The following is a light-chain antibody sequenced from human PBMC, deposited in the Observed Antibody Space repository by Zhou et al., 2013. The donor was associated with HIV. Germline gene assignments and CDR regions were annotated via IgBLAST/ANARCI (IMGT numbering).Light chain of an antibody. V-gene: IGKV3-11*01. CDR2: DAS. CDR1: QSVSSF. CDR3: QQRSGRLLT. J-gene: IGKJ4*01. Sequence: EFVLTQSPAILSLSPGERATLSCRASQSVSSFLAWYQQRPGQAPRLLIFDASRRATGIPARFSGSGSGPDFTLTISNLEPEDFAVYYCQQRSGRLLTFGGRTKVEIK.